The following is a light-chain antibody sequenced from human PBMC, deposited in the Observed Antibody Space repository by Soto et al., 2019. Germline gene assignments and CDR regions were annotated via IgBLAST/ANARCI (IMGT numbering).Light chain of an antibody. V-gene: IGKV3-20*01. Sequence: EIVLTQSPGTLSLSPGERATLSCRASQSVSRSYLAWYQQKPGQAPRLLIYGASSRPTGIPDRFSGSGSGTEFTLTISRLEPEDFAVYYCQQYGSSLPITFGQGTRLEIK. CDR1: QSVSRSY. CDR3: QQYGSSLPIT. CDR2: GAS. J-gene: IGKJ5*01.